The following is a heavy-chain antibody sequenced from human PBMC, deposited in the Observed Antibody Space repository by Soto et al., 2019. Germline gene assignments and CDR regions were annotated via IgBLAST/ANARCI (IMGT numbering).Heavy chain of an antibody. V-gene: IGHV3-13*01. Sequence: EVQLVESGGGLVQPGGSLRLSCAASGFTFSAYDMHWVRQATGKGLEWVSAIGTLHDTYYPDSVKGRFTISRENAKNSLYLQMGSLGAGGTGVFYWARQASYWDWGGGWLDPWGQGTLVTVSS. D-gene: IGHD3-16*01. CDR2: IGTLHDT. CDR1: GFTFSAYD. CDR3: ARQASYWDWGGGWLDP. J-gene: IGHJ5*02.